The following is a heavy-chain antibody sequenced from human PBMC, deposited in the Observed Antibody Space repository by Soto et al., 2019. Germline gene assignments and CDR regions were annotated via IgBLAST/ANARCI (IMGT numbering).Heavy chain of an antibody. CDR2: IYYSGST. V-gene: IGHV4-39*01. D-gene: IGHD1-1*01. J-gene: IGHJ5*02. CDR1: GGSISSGGYY. Sequence: SETLSLTCTVSGGSISSGGYYWSWIRQHPGKGLEWIGSIYYSGSTYYNPSLKSRVTISVDTSKNQFSLKLSSVTAADTAVYYCARTTGNAGYNWNDVWFDPWGQGTLVTVSS. CDR3: ARTTGNAGYNWNDVWFDP.